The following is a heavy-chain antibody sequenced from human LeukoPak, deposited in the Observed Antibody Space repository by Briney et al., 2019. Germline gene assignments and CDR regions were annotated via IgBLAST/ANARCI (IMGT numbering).Heavy chain of an antibody. CDR3: ASLLVATMGDAFDI. CDR2: IYYSGST. CDR1: GGSISSSSYY. Sequence: SETLSLTCTVSGGSISSSSYYWGWIRQPPGKGLEWIGSIYYSGSTYYNPSLKSRVTISVDTSKNQFSLELSSVTAADTAVYYCASLLVATMGDAFDIWGQGTMVTVSS. V-gene: IGHV4-39*07. J-gene: IGHJ3*02. D-gene: IGHD5-12*01.